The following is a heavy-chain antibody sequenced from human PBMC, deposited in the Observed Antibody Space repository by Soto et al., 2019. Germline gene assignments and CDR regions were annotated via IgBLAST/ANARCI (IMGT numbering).Heavy chain of an antibody. CDR3: ARGTYSGSSYFDY. D-gene: IGHD1-26*01. CDR2: INAGNGNT. J-gene: IGHJ4*02. Sequence: GASVKVSCKASGYTFTSYAMHWVRQAPGQRLEWMGWINAGNGNTKYSQKFQGRVTMTRDTSTSTVYMELSSLRSEDTAVYYCARGTYSGSSYFDYWGQGTLVTVSS. CDR1: GYTFTSYA. V-gene: IGHV1-3*01.